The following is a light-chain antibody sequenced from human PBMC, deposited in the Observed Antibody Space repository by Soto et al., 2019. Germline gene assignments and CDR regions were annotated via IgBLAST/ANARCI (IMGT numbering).Light chain of an antibody. J-gene: IGLJ1*01. CDR2: DVT. Sequence: QSALTQPASVSGSPGQSITISCTGTSSDVGGYNYVSWYQQHPVKAPKLMIYDVTNRPSGVSDRFSGSKSGNTASLTISGLPAEDEADYYCSSYTSSSTPYVFGTGTQVTVL. CDR3: SSYTSSSTPYV. V-gene: IGLV2-14*01. CDR1: SSDVGGYNY.